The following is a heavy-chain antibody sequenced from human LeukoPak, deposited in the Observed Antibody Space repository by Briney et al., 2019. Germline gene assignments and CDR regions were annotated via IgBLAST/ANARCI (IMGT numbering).Heavy chain of an antibody. V-gene: IGHV1-2*06. J-gene: IGHJ6*02. CDR3: ARGGYDFVYYYYGMDV. CDR2: INPNSGGT. Sequence: ASVKVSCKASGYTFTGYYMHWVRQAPGQGLEWMGRINPNSGGTDYAQKFQGRVTMTRDTSISTAYMELSRLRSDDTAVYYCARGGYDFVYYYYGMDVWGQGATVTVSS. D-gene: IGHD3-3*01. CDR1: GYTFTGYY.